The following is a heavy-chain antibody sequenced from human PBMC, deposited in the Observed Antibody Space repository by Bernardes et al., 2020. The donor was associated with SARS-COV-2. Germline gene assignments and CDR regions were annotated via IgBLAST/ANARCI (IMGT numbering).Heavy chain of an antibody. V-gene: IGHV3-23*01. CDR3: AKGRGTTIFGVPAGY. Sequence: GGSLRLSCAASGFTFSTYAMRWVRQAPGKGLEWVSGTSCSGAGTYYADSVKGRFTISRDNSKNTLYLQMNSLRADDTAVYYCAKGRGTTIFGVPAGYWGQGTRVTVSS. CDR1: GFTFSTYA. J-gene: IGHJ4*02. CDR2: TSCSGAGT. D-gene: IGHD3-3*01.